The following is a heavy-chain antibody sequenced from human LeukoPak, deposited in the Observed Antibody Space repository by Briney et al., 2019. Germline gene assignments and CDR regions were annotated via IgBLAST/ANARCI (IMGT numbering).Heavy chain of an antibody. CDR1: GGSISSYY. CDR3: ARGPLVWELLMGDAFDI. CDR2: IYTSGST. D-gene: IGHD1-26*01. Sequence: SQTLSLTCTVSGGSISSYYWSWIRQPAGKGLEWIGRIYTSGSTNYNPSLKSRVTMSVDTSKNQFSLKLSSVTAADTAVYYCARGPLVWELLMGDAFDIWGQGTMVTVSS. J-gene: IGHJ3*02. V-gene: IGHV4-4*07.